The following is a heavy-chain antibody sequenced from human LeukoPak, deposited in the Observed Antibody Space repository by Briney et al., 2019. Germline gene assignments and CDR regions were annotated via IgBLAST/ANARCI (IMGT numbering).Heavy chain of an antibody. Sequence: SETLSLTCTVSGGSISSYYWSWIRQPLGKGLEWIGYIYYSGSTNYNPSLKSRVTISVDTSKNQFSLKLSSVTAADTAVYYCARGEGPLLWFGDPPGWFDPWGQGTLVTVSS. D-gene: IGHD3-10*01. V-gene: IGHV4-59*01. CDR3: ARGEGPLLWFGDPPGWFDP. J-gene: IGHJ5*02. CDR1: GGSISSYY. CDR2: IYYSGST.